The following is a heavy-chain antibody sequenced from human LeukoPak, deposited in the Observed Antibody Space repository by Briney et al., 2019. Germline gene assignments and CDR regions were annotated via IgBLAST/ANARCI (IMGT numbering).Heavy chain of an antibody. CDR1: GGSISSGDYY. CDR3: AREGSSWYFGGFDY. D-gene: IGHD6-13*01. J-gene: IGHJ4*02. CDR2: IYYSGST. V-gene: IGHV4-30-4*08. Sequence: PSETLSLTCTVSGGSISSGDYYWSWIRQPPGKGLEWIGYIYYSGSTYYNPSLKSRVTISVDTSKNQFSLKLSSVTAADMAVYYCAREGSSWYFGGFDYWGQGTLVTVSS.